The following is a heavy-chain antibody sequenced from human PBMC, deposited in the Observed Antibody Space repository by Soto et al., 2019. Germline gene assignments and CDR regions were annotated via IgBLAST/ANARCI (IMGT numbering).Heavy chain of an antibody. CDR1: GYTFTGYY. D-gene: IGHD5-18*01. V-gene: IGHV1-2*02. CDR3: ARGDTAVVTSNLDY. CDR2: INPDSGGR. J-gene: IGHJ4*02. Sequence: ASVKVSCKASGYTFTGYYLHWVRQAPGHGLEWMGWINPDSGGRNSAQKFQGRVTMTRDTPISTAYMELGSLKSDDTAVYYCARGDTAVVTSNLDYWGQGTLVTVAT.